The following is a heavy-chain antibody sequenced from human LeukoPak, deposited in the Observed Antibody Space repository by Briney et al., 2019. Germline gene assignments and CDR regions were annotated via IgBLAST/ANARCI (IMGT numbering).Heavy chain of an antibody. CDR1: GLTFDDYA. J-gene: IGHJ4*02. CDR3: AKGGYSYGEGGLGFDY. Sequence: PGRSLRLSCAASGLTFDDYAMHWVRQAPGKGLEWVSGISWNSGSIGYADSVKGRFTISRDNAKNSLYLQMNSLRAEDMALYYCAKGGYSYGEGGLGFDYWGQGTLVTVSS. CDR2: ISWNSGSI. D-gene: IGHD5-18*01. V-gene: IGHV3-9*03.